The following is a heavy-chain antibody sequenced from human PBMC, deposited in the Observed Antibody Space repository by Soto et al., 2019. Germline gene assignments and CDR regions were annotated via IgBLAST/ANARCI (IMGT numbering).Heavy chain of an antibody. CDR1: GGSISGSY. Sequence: PSETLFLTCSVPGGSISGSYWSWIRQSPGKGLEWLGYVYYTGSTNYSPSLRSRVSISVDTSKNEFSLRLSSVTAADTAVYFCARSVAVPGAHIDYGGQGTQVTVSS. CDR2: VYYTGST. D-gene: IGHD6-19*01. V-gene: IGHV4-59*01. J-gene: IGHJ4*02. CDR3: ARSVAVPGAHIDY.